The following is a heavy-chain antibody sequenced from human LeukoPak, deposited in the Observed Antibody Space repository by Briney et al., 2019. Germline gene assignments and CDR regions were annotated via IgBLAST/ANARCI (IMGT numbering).Heavy chain of an antibody. CDR1: GFTFSIYA. J-gene: IGHJ4*02. CDR2: ISGSGDRT. CDR3: AMQQLVLSCCVY. D-gene: IGHD6-13*01. Sequence: PGGSLRLSCAASGFTFSIYAMSWVRQAPGKGLEWVSTISGSGDRTYYADSVKGRFTISRDNSKNTLYLQLNSLRAEDTAVYYCAMQQLVLSCCVYWGQGTLVTVS. V-gene: IGHV3-23*01.